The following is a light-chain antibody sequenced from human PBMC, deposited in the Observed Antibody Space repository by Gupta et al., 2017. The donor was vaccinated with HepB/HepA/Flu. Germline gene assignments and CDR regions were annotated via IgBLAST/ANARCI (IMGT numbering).Light chain of an antibody. Sequence: QSALTQPASVSGPPGQSITISCTGTSSDVGGYNYDSWYQQHPGKAPKLMIFDVSNRPSGVSNRFSGSKSGNTASLTISGLQAEDEADYYCSSYTSSSTLVFGGGTKLTVL. CDR1: SSDVGGYNY. J-gene: IGLJ3*02. V-gene: IGLV2-14*03. CDR2: DVS. CDR3: SSYTSSSTLV.